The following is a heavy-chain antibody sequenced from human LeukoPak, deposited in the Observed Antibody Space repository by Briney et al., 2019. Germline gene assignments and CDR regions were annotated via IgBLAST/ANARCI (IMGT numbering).Heavy chain of an antibody. J-gene: IGHJ4*02. Sequence: PSETLSLTCAVYGGSFSGYYWSWIRQPPGKGLEWIGEINHSGSTNYNASLESRVTISVDTSKNQFSLKLSSVTAADTAVYYCARIYGSGSYYLDYWGQGTLVTVSS. CDR1: GGSFSGYY. CDR2: INHSGST. CDR3: ARIYGSGSYYLDY. V-gene: IGHV4-34*01. D-gene: IGHD3-10*01.